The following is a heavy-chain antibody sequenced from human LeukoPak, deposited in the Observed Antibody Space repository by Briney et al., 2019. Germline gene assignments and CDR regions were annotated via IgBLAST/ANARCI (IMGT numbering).Heavy chain of an antibody. V-gene: IGHV3-30*02. D-gene: IGHD3-3*01. CDR3: TTASYDFWSGYYDY. J-gene: IGHJ4*02. CDR2: IRYDGSNK. Sequence: GGSLRLSCAASGFTFSNYGMHWVRQAPGKGLEWVAFIRYDGSNKYYADSVKGRFTISRDNSKNTLYLQMNSLKTEDTAVYYCTTASYDFWSGYYDYWGQGTLVTVSS. CDR1: GFTFSNYG.